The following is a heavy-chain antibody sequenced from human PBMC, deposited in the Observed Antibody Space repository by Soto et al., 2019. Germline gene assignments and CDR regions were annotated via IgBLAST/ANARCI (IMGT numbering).Heavy chain of an antibody. V-gene: IGHV3-11*01. CDR3: ARDGMGDYYDSSCPSFDY. Sequence: GGSLRLSCAASGFTFSDYYMSWIRQAPGKGLEWGSYISSSGSNIYYADSVKGRFTISRDNTKNSLYLQMNSLRAEDTAVYYCARDGMGDYYDSSCPSFDYWGQGTLVTVSS. CDR1: GFTFSDYY. CDR2: ISSSGSNI. D-gene: IGHD3-22*01. J-gene: IGHJ4*02.